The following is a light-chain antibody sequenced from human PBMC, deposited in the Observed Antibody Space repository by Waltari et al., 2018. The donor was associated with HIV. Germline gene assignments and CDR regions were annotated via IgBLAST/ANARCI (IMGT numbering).Light chain of an antibody. CDR1: TPNIGAPFD. CDR3: QSYDSSLSSWI. V-gene: IGLV1-40*01. Sequence: QSVLTQPPSLSGAPGQRVTISCTGSTPNIGAPFDVHWYQQFPGKAPKLLIHGNTLRPSGVPDRFSASTSGSSASLAITGLHLEDEATYYCQSYDSSLSSWIFGGGTKLTVL. CDR2: GNT. J-gene: IGLJ2*01.